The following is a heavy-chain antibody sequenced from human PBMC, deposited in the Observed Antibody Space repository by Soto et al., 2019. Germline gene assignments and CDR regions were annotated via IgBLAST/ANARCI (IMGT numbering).Heavy chain of an antibody. CDR1: GYTFISYD. CDR2: MNPNSGNT. J-gene: IGHJ4*02. CDR3: AREAAALGNDY. Sequence: QVQLVQSGAAVKKPGASVKVSCKASGYTFISYDIKWVRQATGQGLERMGWMNPNSGNTGYAQKFQGRVTMTRNTYISTAYMELSSLRSEDTAVYYCAREAAALGNDYWGKGTLVTVSS. V-gene: IGHV1-8*01. D-gene: IGHD2-2*01.